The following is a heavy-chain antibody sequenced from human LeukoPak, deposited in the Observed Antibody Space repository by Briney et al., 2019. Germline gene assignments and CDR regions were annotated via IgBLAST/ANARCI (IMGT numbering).Heavy chain of an antibody. CDR1: GGSISSSSYY. J-gene: IGHJ6*03. Sequence: SETLPLTCAVSGGSISSSSYYWGWIRQPPGKGLEWIRSSYYSGNTYYHPSLKRRVTIYVDTPKNQFSLKLSSVTAADTAVYYCARALFDYYYYYKDVWGKGTTVTVSS. D-gene: IGHD3-3*01. CDR3: ARALFDYYYYYKDV. CDR2: SYYSGNT. V-gene: IGHV4-39*01.